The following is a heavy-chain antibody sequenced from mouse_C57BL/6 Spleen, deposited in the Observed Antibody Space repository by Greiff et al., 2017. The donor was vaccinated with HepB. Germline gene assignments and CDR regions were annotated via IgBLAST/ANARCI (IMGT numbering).Heavy chain of an antibody. J-gene: IGHJ1*03. Sequence: QVQLQQSGAELARPGASVKLSCKASGYTFTSYGISWVKQRTGQGLEWIGEIYPRSGNTYYNEKFKGKATLTADKSSSTAYMELRSLTSEDSAVYFCARDTTVPATGYFDVWGTGTTVTVSS. CDR2: IYPRSGNT. V-gene: IGHV1-81*01. D-gene: IGHD1-1*01. CDR1: GYTFTSYG. CDR3: ARDTTVPATGYFDV.